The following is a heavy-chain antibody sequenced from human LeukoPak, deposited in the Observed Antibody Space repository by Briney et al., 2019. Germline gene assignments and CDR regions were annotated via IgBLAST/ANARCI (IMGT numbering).Heavy chain of an antibody. D-gene: IGHD4/OR15-4a*01. CDR3: ARDRIYGDDGVCDY. Sequence: ASVKVSCKASGYTFTGHYMHWVRQAPGQGLEWMGWINPNSGGTNYAQKFQGRVTMTRDTSISTAYMELSRLTSDDTAVYYCARDRIYGDDGVCDYWGQGTLVTVSS. CDR1: GYTFTGHY. CDR2: INPNSGGT. V-gene: IGHV1-2*02. J-gene: IGHJ4*02.